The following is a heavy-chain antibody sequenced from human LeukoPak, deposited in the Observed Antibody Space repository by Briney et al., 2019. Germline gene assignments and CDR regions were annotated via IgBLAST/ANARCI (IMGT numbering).Heavy chain of an antibody. V-gene: IGHV3-23*01. CDR2: ISTSGGST. Sequence: GGSLRLSCAASGFTFSSYAMGWVRQAPGKGLEWVSLISTSGGSTYYADSVRGRFTIFRDNSKNTLYLQMNSLRAEDTAVYYCAKDRRYGQEYTGSQHGHWGQGTLVTVSS. D-gene: IGHD1-26*01. CDR1: GFTFSSYA. CDR3: AKDRRYGQEYTGSQHGH. J-gene: IGHJ4*02.